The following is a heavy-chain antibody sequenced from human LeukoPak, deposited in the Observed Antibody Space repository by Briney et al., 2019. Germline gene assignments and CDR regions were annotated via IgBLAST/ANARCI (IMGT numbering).Heavy chain of an antibody. Sequence: TGGSLRLSCAASGFTFSSHAMSWVRQAPGKGLEWVSAISADSYYTYYADSVQGRFTISRDNSKNTLYLQMNNLRAEDTALYYCANFVDTSMGGNDYWGQGTLVTVSS. CDR2: ISADSYYT. V-gene: IGHV3-23*01. CDR3: ANFVDTSMGGNDY. D-gene: IGHD5-18*01. CDR1: GFTFSSHA. J-gene: IGHJ4*02.